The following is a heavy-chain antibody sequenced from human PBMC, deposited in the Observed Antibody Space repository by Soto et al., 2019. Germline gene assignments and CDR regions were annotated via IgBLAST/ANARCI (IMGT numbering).Heavy chain of an antibody. D-gene: IGHD6-6*01. CDR2: IYYSGST. Sequence: SETLSLTCTVSGGSISSSSYYWGWIRQPPGKGLEWIGSIYYSGSTYYNPSLKSRVTISVDTSKNQFSLKLSSVTAADTAVYYCARHLNKRVVYSSSPGWGWFDPWGQGTLVTVSS. J-gene: IGHJ5*02. CDR1: GGSISSSSYY. V-gene: IGHV4-39*01. CDR3: ARHLNKRVVYSSSPGWGWFDP.